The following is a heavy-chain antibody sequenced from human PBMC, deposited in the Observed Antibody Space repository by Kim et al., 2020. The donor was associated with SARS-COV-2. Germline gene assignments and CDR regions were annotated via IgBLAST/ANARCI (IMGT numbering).Heavy chain of an antibody. J-gene: IGHJ4*02. D-gene: IGHD6-19*01. Sequence: GGSLRLSCAASGFTFSSYGMHWVRQAPGKGLEWVAVISYDGSNKYYADSVKGRFTISRDNSKNTLYLQMNSLRAEDTAVYYCAKVGQGSGHSFFDYWGQGTLVTVSS. V-gene: IGHV3-30*18. CDR3: AKVGQGSGHSFFDY. CDR2: ISYDGSNK. CDR1: GFTFSSYG.